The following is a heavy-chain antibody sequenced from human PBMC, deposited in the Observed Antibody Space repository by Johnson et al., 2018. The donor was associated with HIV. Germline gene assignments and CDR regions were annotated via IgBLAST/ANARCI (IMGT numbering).Heavy chain of an antibody. D-gene: IGHD3-16*01. CDR3: ARSRHGGIQPSDAFDV. CDR2: ISGSGSII. V-gene: IGHV3-11*04. J-gene: IGHJ3*01. Sequence: QMLLVESGGGVVQPGRSLRLSCAASRFTFSSYWKSWVRQAPGKGLQWVSYISGSGSIIYSTDSVQGRFTISRDNVKNSLYLQMDSLRPEDTAVYYCARSRHGGIQPSDAFDVWGQGTMVTVSS. CDR1: RFTFSSYW.